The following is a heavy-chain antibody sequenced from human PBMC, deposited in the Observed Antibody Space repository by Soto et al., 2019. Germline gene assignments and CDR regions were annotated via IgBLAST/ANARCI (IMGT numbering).Heavy chain of an antibody. D-gene: IGHD2-15*01. CDR2: IYSGGST. J-gene: IGHJ2*01. V-gene: IGHV3-53*04. CDR3: ARRGYCRGGSCYSGSRGYWYFDL. Sequence: EVQLVESGGGLVQPGGSLRLSCAASGFTVSSNYMSWVRQAPGKGLEWVSVIYSGGSTYYADSVKGRFTISRHNSKNTLYLQMNSLRAEDTAVYYCARRGYCRGGSCYSGSRGYWYFDLWGRGTLVTVSS. CDR1: GFTVSSNY.